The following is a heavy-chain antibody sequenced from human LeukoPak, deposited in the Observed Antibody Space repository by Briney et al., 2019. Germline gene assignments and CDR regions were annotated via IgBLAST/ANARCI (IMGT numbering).Heavy chain of an antibody. CDR2: ISYDESNK. Sequence: GGSLRLSCAASGFTFSSYAMHWVRQAPGKGLEWVAVISYDESNKYYADSVKGRFTISRDNSKNTLYLQMNSLRAEDTAVYYCARVSEWDIVATPERYFDYWGQGTLVTVSS. V-gene: IGHV3-30*04. D-gene: IGHD5-12*01. CDR3: ARVSEWDIVATPERYFDY. CDR1: GFTFSSYA. J-gene: IGHJ4*02.